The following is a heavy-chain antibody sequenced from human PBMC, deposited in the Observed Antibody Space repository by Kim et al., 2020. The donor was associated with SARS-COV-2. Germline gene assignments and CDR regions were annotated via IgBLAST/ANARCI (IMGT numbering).Heavy chain of an antibody. J-gene: IGHJ5*02. CDR3: ARDYARGTPTGWFDP. D-gene: IGHD1-26*01. CDR2: IYYSGST. CDR1: GGSISSYY. Sequence: SETLSLTCTVSGGSISSYYWSWIRQPPGKGLEWIGYIYYSGSTNYNPSLKSRVTISVDTSKNQFSLKLSSVTAADTAVYYCARDYARGTPTGWFDPWGQGTLVTVSS. V-gene: IGHV4-59*01.